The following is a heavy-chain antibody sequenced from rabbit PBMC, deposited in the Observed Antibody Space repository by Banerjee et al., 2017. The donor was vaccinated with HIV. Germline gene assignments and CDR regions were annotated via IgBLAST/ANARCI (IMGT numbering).Heavy chain of an antibody. D-gene: IGHD6-1*01. CDR2: IYAGSSGST. CDR3: ARETYTYGYENL. CDR1: GFSFSSSYY. Sequence: QSLEESGGDLVKPGASLTLTCTASGFSFSSSYYMCWVRQAPGKGLEWIACIYAGSSGSTYYASWAKGRFTISKTSSTTVTLQMTSLTAADTATYFCARETYTYGYENLWGQGTLVTVS. V-gene: IGHV1S40*01. J-gene: IGHJ4*01.